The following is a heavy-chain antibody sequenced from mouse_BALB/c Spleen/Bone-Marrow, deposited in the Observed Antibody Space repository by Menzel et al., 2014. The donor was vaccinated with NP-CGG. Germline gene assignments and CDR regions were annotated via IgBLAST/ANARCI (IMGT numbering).Heavy chain of an antibody. CDR2: IRSKSNNYAT. CDR3: VRHQIYPWYFDV. Sequence: EVMLVESGGGLVQPKGSLKLSCAASGFTFNTYAMNWVRQAPGKGLEWVARIRSKSNNYATYYADSVKDRFTISRDDSQNTLYLQMHNLKTEDTAMYYCVRHQIYPWYFDVWGAGTTVTVSS. CDR1: GFTFNTYA. J-gene: IGHJ1*01. V-gene: IGHV10-1*02. D-gene: IGHD2-1*01.